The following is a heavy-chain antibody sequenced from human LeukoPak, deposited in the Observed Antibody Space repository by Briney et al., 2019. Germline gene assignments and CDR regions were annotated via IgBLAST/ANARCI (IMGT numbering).Heavy chain of an antibody. J-gene: IGHJ4*02. CDR1: GGSITTYY. D-gene: IGHD3-22*01. Sequence: PSETLSLTCTVSGGSITTYYWTWFRQPPGKGLEWIGYIYYSGSTNYNPSLRSRVTISADTSKNQFSLKLTSVTAADTAVYYCATDPYISGYFYIWGQGTLVTVSS. CDR3: ATDPYISGYFYI. CDR2: IYYSGST. V-gene: IGHV4-59*01.